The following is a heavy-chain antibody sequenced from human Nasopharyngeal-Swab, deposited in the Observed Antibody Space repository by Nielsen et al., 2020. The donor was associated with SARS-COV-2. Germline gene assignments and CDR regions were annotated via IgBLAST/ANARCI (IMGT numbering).Heavy chain of an antibody. D-gene: IGHD3-22*01. CDR2: INPSGGST. CDR3: ASLYYYDSSGYYSDAFDI. CDR1: GYTFTSYY. Sequence: ASVKVSCKASGYTFTSYYMHWVRQAPGQGLGWMGIINPSGGSTSYAQKFQGRVTMTRDTSTSTVYMELSSLRSEDTAVYYCASLYYYDSSGYYSDAFDIWGQGTMVTVSS. V-gene: IGHV1-46*01. J-gene: IGHJ3*02.